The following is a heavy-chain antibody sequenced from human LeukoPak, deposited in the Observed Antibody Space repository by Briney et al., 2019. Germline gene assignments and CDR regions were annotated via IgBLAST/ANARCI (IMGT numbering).Heavy chain of an antibody. D-gene: IGHD3-9*01. CDR1: GFTFSSYA. J-gene: IGHJ4*02. CDR3: AKGEMGYFDWLLLPFDY. Sequence: PGGSLRLSCAASGFTFSSYAMSWVRQAPGKGLEWVSAISGSGGSTYYADSVKGRFTISTDNSKNPLYLQMNSLRAEDTAVYYCAKGEMGYFDWLLLPFDYWGQGTLVTVSS. CDR2: ISGSGGST. V-gene: IGHV3-23*01.